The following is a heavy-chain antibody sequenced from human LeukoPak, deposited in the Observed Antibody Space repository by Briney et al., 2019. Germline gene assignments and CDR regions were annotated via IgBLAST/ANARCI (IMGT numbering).Heavy chain of an antibody. V-gene: IGHV3-33*06. D-gene: IGHD6-19*01. CDR1: GFTFSNNG. Sequence: GGSLRLSCVASGFTFSNNGMHWVRQAPGKGLEWVAVIWYDGSSKYHADPVKGRFTISRDTSKNTLYLQMNSLRAEDTAVYYCAKSSTYSSGAHAYDIWGQGTLVTVSS. CDR3: AKSSTYSSGAHAYDI. CDR2: IWYDGSSK. J-gene: IGHJ3*02.